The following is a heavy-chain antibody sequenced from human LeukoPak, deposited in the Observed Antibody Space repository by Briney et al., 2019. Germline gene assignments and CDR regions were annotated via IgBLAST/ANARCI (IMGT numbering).Heavy chain of an antibody. J-gene: IGHJ2*01. CDR2: ISGNGGST. Sequence: GASLRLSCAASGFTFSSYAMSWVRQAPGKGLEWVSAISGNGGSTYYADSVKGRFTISRDNSKNTLYLQMNSLRAEDTAVYYCAKDTPPDYDILTGYYWYFDLWGRGTLVTVSS. CDR3: AKDTPPDYDILTGYYWYFDL. D-gene: IGHD3-9*01. CDR1: GFTFSSYA. V-gene: IGHV3-23*01.